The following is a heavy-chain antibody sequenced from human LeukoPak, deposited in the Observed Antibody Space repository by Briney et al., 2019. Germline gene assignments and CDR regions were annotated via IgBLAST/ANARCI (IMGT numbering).Heavy chain of an antibody. CDR3: ACTYNWNARGDY. CDR2: IIPIFGAA. CDR1: GGTFSSYA. D-gene: IGHD1-20*01. Sequence: SVKVSCKASGGTFSSYAISWVRQAPGQGLEWMGGIIPIFGAANYAQKFQGRVTITTDESTSTAYMELSSLRSEDTAVYYCACTYNWNARGDYWGQGTLVTVSS. J-gene: IGHJ4*02. V-gene: IGHV1-69*05.